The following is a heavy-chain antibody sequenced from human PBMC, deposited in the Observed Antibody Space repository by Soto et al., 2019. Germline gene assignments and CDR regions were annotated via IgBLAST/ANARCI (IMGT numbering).Heavy chain of an antibody. CDR3: ARDREYCSGGSCYSDAFDI. D-gene: IGHD2-15*01. V-gene: IGHV3-33*01. J-gene: IGHJ3*02. CDR2: IWYDGSNK. CDR1: GFTFSSYG. Sequence: QVQLVESGGGVVQPGRSLRLSCAASGFTFSSYGMHWVRQAPGKGLEWVAVIWYDGSNKYYADSVKGRFTISRDNCKNTLYLQMNSLRAEDTAVYYCARDREYCSGGSCYSDAFDIWGQGTMVTVSS.